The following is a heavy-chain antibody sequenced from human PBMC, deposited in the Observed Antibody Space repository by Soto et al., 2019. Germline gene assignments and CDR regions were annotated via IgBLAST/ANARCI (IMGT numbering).Heavy chain of an antibody. CDR1: GDSVSSNRAA. D-gene: IGHD5-12*01. Sequence: PSQTLSLTCGISGDSVSSNRAAWHWIRQSPSRGLECLGRTYYRSRWYTYYAISLKSRVTISPDPSKKQFSLQLDSLTPEDTAIYYCVSDNIVAVIDLFYXWGRGTLVTVSX. CDR2: TYYRSRWYT. J-gene: IGHJ4*02. V-gene: IGHV6-1*01. CDR3: VSDNIVAVIDLFYX.